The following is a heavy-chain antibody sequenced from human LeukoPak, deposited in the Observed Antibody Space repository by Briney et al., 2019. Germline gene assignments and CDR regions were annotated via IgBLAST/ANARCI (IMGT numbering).Heavy chain of an antibody. CDR3: ARGYGSGTYYHL. CDR1: GYTFTSYY. V-gene: IGHV1-46*01. CDR2: INPSGGST. J-gene: IGHJ5*02. Sequence: ASVKVSCKASGYTFTSYYMHWVRQAPGQGLEWMGIINPSGGSTTYAQKFQGRVTMTRDTSTTTVYMELSSLRSEDTAVYYCARGYGSGTYYHLWGQGTLVTVSS. D-gene: IGHD3-10*01.